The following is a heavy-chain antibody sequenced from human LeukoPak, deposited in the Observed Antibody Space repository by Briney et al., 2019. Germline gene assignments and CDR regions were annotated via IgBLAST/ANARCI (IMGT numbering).Heavy chain of an antibody. CDR2: ITSSSDTT. J-gene: IGHJ6*02. CDR3: AKANWGGDYYFYYGLDV. CDR1: GFTFNTYA. Sequence: PGGSLRLSCAASGFTFNTYAMSWVRQAPGEGLEWVAVITSSSDTTYYADSVKGRFTISRDSSKNTLYLQMNSLRADDTAVYYCAKANWGGDYYFYYGLDVWGQGTTVTVSS. V-gene: IGHV3-23*01. D-gene: IGHD7-27*01.